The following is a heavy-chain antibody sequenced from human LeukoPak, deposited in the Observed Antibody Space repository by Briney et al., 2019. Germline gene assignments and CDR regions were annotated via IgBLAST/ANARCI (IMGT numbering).Heavy chain of an antibody. CDR3: AREGSSASGQDWYAFDI. CDR2: MYFNSGAT. D-gene: IGHD5-12*01. V-gene: IGHV1-2*02. J-gene: IGHJ3*02. Sequence: ASVKVSCNAAAFSLTDYYVHWVRQVHGQGLEWVGWMYFNSGATRYAPKFQGRVTLTGDTSTNTVYMELSGLGSDDTAMYYCAREGSSASGQDWYAFDIWGQEIMVTVSS. CDR1: AFSLTDYY.